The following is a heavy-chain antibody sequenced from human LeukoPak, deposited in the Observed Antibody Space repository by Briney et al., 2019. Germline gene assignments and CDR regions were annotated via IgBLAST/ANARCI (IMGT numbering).Heavy chain of an antibody. CDR3: ANLPYYDFWSGYYPSDY. V-gene: IGHV3-23*01. J-gene: IGHJ4*02. CDR1: GFNFPTYA. D-gene: IGHD3-3*01. Sequence: GGSLRLSCTASGFNFPTYAMQWVRQAPGKGLEWVSAISGSGGSTYYADSVKGRFTISRGNSKNTLYLQMNSLRAEDTAVYYCANLPYYDFWSGYYPSDYWGQGTLVTVSS. CDR2: ISGSGGST.